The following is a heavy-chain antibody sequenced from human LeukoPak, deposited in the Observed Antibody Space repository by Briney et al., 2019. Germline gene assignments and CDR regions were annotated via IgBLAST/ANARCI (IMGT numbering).Heavy chain of an antibody. Sequence: ASVKVSCKVSGYTLTELSMHWVRQAPGKGLEWMGGFDPEDGETIYAQKFQGRVTMTEDTSTDTAYMELSSLRSEDTAVYYCATREWELLGFDYWGQGTLVTVSS. CDR3: ATREWELLGFDY. D-gene: IGHD1-26*01. V-gene: IGHV1-24*01. J-gene: IGHJ4*02. CDR1: GYTLTELS. CDR2: FDPEDGET.